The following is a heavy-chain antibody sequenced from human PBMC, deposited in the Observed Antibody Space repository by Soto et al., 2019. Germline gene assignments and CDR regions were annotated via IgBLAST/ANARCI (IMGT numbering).Heavy chain of an antibody. V-gene: IGHV4-31*03. D-gene: IGHD3-10*01. Sequence: SETLSLTCTVSGGSISSGGYYWSWIRQHPGKGLEWIGYIYYSGSTYYNPSLKSRVTISVDTSKNQFSLKLSSVTDADTAVYYCARELYRTMASYYFDYWGQGTLVTVSS. CDR3: ARELYRTMASYYFDY. J-gene: IGHJ4*02. CDR2: IYYSGST. CDR1: GGSISSGGYY.